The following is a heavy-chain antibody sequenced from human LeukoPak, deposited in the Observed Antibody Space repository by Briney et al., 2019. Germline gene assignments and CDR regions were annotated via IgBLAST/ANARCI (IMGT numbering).Heavy chain of an antibody. CDR3: TTPADILTGYYYYYGMDV. V-gene: IGHV3-15*01. J-gene: IGHJ6*02. CDR2: IKSKTDGGTT. D-gene: IGHD3-9*01. CDR1: GFTFSNAW. Sequence: SGGSLSLSCAASGFTFSNAWMSWVRQAPGKGLEWVGRIKSKTDGGTTDYAAPVKGRFTISRDDSKNTLYLQMNSLKTEDTAVYYCTTPADILTGYYYYYGMDVWGQGTTVTVSS.